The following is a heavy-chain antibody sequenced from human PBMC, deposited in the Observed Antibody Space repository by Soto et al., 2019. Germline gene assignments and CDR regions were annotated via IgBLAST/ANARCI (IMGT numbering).Heavy chain of an antibody. D-gene: IGHD3-22*01. CDR3: AKVDTDYYDSSGYSDY. V-gene: IGHV3-23*01. J-gene: IGHJ4*02. CDR1: GFTFSSYA. Sequence: HPGGSLRLSCAASGFTFSSYAMSWVRQAPGKGLEWVSAISGSGGSTYYADSVKGRFTISRDNSKNTLYLQMNSLRAEDTAVYYCAKVDTDYYDSSGYSDYWGQGTLVTVSS. CDR2: ISGSGGST.